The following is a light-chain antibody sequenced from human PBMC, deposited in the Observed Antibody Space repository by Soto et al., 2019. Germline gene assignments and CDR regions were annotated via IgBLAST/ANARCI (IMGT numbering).Light chain of an antibody. V-gene: IGLV2-23*02. CDR1: SSDVGSYNL. CDR2: EVS. J-gene: IGLJ2*01. CDR3: CAYAGSSTVPV. Sequence: QSVLTQPASVSGSPGQSISISCTGTSSDVGSYNLVSWYQQHPGKAPKLMLYEVSKRPSGVSNRFSGSKSGNTASLTISGLQAEDEADYYCCAYAGSSTVPVFGGGTKLTVL.